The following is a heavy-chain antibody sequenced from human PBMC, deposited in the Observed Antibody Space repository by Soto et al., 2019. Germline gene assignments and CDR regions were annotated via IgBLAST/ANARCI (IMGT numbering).Heavy chain of an antibody. Sequence: EVQLVESGGGLVKPGGSLRLSCVASGFTFSDYNMNWVRQAPGKGLEWVASIGSSGNYIFYADSVKGRFTISRDSAKNSLYLQMNSLRAEDTAVYYCARGDHGDYVVYFPHWGQGTLVTVSS. CDR1: GFTFSDYN. D-gene: IGHD4-17*01. J-gene: IGHJ1*01. CDR2: IGSSGNYI. CDR3: ARGDHGDYVVYFPH. V-gene: IGHV3-21*01.